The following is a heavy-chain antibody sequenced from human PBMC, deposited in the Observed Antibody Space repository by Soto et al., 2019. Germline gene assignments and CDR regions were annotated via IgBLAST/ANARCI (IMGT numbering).Heavy chain of an antibody. CDR3: AKDPLRFGEGYFDY. V-gene: IGHV3-30*18. Sequence: QVQLVESGGGVVQPGRSLRLSCAASGFTFSSYGMHWVRQAPGKGLEWVAVISYDGSNKYYADSVKGRFTISRDNSKNTLYLQMNSLRAEDTAVYYCAKDPLRFGEGYFDYWGQGTLVTVSS. J-gene: IGHJ4*02. CDR2: ISYDGSNK. CDR1: GFTFSSYG. D-gene: IGHD3-10*01.